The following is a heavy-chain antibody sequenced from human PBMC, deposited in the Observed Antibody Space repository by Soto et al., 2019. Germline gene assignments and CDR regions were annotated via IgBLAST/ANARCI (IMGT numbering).Heavy chain of an antibody. V-gene: IGHV1-69*13. CDR3: ARENRQDTAMVTPHFDY. Sequence: SVKVSCKASGGTFSSYAISWLRQAPGQWLEWMGGIIPIFGTANYAQKFQGRVTITADESTSTAYMELSSLRSEDTAVYYCARENRQDTAMVTPHFDYWGQGTPVTVS. D-gene: IGHD5-18*01. CDR1: GGTFSSYA. CDR2: IIPIFGTA. J-gene: IGHJ4*02.